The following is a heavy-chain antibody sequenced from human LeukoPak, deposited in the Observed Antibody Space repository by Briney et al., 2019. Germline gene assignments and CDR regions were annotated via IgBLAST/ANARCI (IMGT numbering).Heavy chain of an antibody. CDR1: GFTFSSYA. J-gene: IGHJ4*02. D-gene: IGHD2-21*02. CDR3: AKGKSYCGGDCYNH. CDR2: ISGSGDTT. Sequence: GGSLRLSCAASGFTFSSYAMTWVRQAQGKGLEWVGTISGSGDTTHCADSVKGRFTISRDNSKNTLYLQMNSLRAEDTAVYYCAKGKSYCGGDCYNHWGQGTLVTVSS. V-gene: IGHV3-23*01.